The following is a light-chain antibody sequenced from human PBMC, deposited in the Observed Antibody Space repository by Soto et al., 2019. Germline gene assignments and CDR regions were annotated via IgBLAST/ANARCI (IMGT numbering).Light chain of an antibody. V-gene: IGKV1-5*03. J-gene: IGKJ1*01. Sequence: DIQMTQSPSTLSASVGDRVTITCRASESISSWLAWYQQKPGKAPNLLIYKASNLESGVPSRFTGSGSGTEFTLTISSLQPDDSATYYCQHYNTYSPWTFGQGTKVEIK. CDR2: KAS. CDR1: ESISSW. CDR3: QHYNTYSPWT.